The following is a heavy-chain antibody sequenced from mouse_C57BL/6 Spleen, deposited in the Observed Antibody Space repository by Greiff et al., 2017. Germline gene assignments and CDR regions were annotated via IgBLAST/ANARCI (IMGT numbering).Heavy chain of an antibody. Sequence: EVHLVESGGGLVKPGGSLKLSCAASGFTFSDYGMHWVRQAPEKGLEWVAYISSGSSTIYYADTVKGRFTISRDNAKNTLFLQMTSLRSEDTAMYYCARDTYGHGFAYWGQGTLVTVSA. D-gene: IGHD2-2*01. V-gene: IGHV5-17*01. J-gene: IGHJ3*01. CDR3: ARDTYGHGFAY. CDR1: GFTFSDYG. CDR2: ISSGSSTI.